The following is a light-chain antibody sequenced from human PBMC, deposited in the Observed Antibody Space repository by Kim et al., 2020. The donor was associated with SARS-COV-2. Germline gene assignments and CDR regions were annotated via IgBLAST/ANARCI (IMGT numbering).Light chain of an antibody. CDR2: DNN. Sequence: QKFTISCSGSTSNIGNNYVSWYQQLPGTAPKLLIYDNNKRPSGIPDRFSGSKSGTSATLGITGLQTGDEADYYCGTWDSSLSAGVFGGGTKLTVL. CDR1: TSNIGNNY. J-gene: IGLJ2*01. CDR3: GTWDSSLSAGV. V-gene: IGLV1-51*01.